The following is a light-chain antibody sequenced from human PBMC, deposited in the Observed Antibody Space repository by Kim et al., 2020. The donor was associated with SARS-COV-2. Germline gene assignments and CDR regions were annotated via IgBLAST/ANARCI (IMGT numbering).Light chain of an antibody. CDR3: QQYGSSHPRVT. J-gene: IGKJ5*01. CDR2: GAS. V-gene: IGKV3-20*01. CDR1: QSVSSSY. Sequence: EIVLTQSPGTLSLSPGERATLFCRASQSVSSSYLAWYQQKPGQAPRLLIYGASSRATGIPDRFSGSGSGTDFTLTISRLEPEDFAVYYCQQYGSSHPRVTFGQGTRLEIK.